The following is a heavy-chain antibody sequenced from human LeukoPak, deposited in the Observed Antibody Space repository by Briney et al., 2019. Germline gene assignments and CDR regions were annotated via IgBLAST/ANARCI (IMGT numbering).Heavy chain of an antibody. D-gene: IGHD3-22*01. CDR2: IYSGGRT. V-gene: IGHV3-66*01. J-gene: IGHJ4*02. CDR3: ARGYDSSGYPNDY. CDR1: GFTVSSNY. Sequence: GGSLRLSCAASGFTVSSNYMSWVRQAPRKGLEWVSVIYSGGRTYYADSVKGRFTISRDNSKNTLYLQMNSLRAEDTAVYYCARGYDSSGYPNDYWGQGTLVTVSS.